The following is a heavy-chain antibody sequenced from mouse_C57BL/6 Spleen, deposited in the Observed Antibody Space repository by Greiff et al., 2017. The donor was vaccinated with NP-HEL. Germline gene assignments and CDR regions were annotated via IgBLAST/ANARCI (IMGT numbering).Heavy chain of an antibody. D-gene: IGHD1-1*01. CDR2: ISSGGSYT. J-gene: IGHJ3*01. CDR3: ARRDYGTQFAY. V-gene: IGHV5-6*02. Sequence: EVKVVESGGDLVKPGGSLKLSCAASGFTFSSYGMSWVRQTPDKRLEWVATISSGGSYTYYPDSVKGRFTISRDNAKNTLYLQMSSLKSEDTAMYYCARRDYGTQFAYWGQGTLVTVSA. CDR1: GFTFSSYG.